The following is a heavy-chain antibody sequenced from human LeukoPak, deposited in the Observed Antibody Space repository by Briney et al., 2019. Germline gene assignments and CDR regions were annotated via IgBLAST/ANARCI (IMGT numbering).Heavy chain of an antibody. D-gene: IGHD3-3*01. CDR2: ISGSGGST. CDR3: AKAYDFWSGFDY. CDR1: GFAFSSYA. J-gene: IGHJ4*02. Sequence: PGGSLRLSCAASGFAFSSYAMSWVRQAPGKGLEWVSAISGSGGSTYYADSMKGRFTISRDNSKNTLYLQMNSLRAEDTAVYYCAKAYDFWSGFDYWGQGTLVTVSS. V-gene: IGHV3-23*01.